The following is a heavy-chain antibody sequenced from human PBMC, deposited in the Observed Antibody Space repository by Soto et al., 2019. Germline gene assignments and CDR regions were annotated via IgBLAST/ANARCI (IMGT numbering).Heavy chain of an antibody. Sequence: PGGSLRLSCAASGFTVSSNYMSWVRQAPGKGLEWVSVIYSGGSTYYADSVKGRFTISRDNSKNTLYLQMNSLRAEDTAVYYCARADYGYGMDVWGQGTTVTVSS. CDR1: GFTVSSNY. V-gene: IGHV3-53*01. CDR2: IYSGGST. J-gene: IGHJ6*02. CDR3: ARADYGYGMDV.